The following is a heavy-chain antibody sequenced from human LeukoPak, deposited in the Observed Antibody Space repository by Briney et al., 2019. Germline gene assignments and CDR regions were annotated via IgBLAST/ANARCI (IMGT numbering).Heavy chain of an antibody. D-gene: IGHD3-22*01. Sequence: SETLSLTCTVSGGSIRSYYWSWIRQPPGKGLEWIAYIYYSGSTNYTPSLKSRVTISVDTSKNQFSLKLSSVTAADTAVYYCARTLNSGYYPYYFDYWGQGTLVTVSS. CDR2: IYYSGST. CDR1: GGSIRSYY. V-gene: IGHV4-59*12. CDR3: ARTLNSGYYPYYFDY. J-gene: IGHJ4*02.